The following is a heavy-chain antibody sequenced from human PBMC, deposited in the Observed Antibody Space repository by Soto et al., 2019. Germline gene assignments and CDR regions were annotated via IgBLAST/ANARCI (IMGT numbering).Heavy chain of an antibody. CDR1: GFTVSNNY. CDR2: IYSGGST. CDR3: AKRGRIAATGPNWFDP. V-gene: IGHV3-66*01. J-gene: IGHJ5*02. Sequence: PGGSLRLSCAASGFTVSNNYLSWVRQAPGKGLEWVSVIYSGGSTYYADSVKGRFTTSRDNSKNTVYLQMNSLRVEDTAVYFCAKRGRIAATGPNWFDPWGQGSLVTVSS. D-gene: IGHD6-13*01.